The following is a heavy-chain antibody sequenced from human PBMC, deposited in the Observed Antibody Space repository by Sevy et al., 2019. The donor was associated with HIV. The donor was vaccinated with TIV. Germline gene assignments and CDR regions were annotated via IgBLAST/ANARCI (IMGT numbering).Heavy chain of an antibody. CDR3: RTSQENYRSSMILQMNSTRISGKRITYCAKRRGVHYDPDEIGYYFYYYNMDV. V-gene: IGHV3-23*01. D-gene: IGHD2-2*01. Sequence: GGSLRLSCAVSGFSFDSYGMTWVRQAPGKGLEWVSGISGSGTRTYYADSVKGRFSISRDNSKNRLYLQMNSLSSQGIGTSVLRTSQENYRSSMILQMNSTRISGKRITYCAKRRGVHYDPDEIGYYFYYYNMDVWGKGTTVTVSS. CDR1: GFSFDSYG. CDR2: ISGSGTRT. J-gene: IGHJ6*03.